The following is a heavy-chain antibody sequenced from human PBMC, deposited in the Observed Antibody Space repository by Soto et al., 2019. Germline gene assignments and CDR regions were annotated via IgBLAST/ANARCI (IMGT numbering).Heavy chain of an antibody. J-gene: IGHJ3*02. CDR2: IYPGDSDT. CDR1: GYSFTSYW. CDR3: VRLVSGSGSYNDAFDI. D-gene: IGHD3-10*01. V-gene: IGHV5-51*01. Sequence: GESLKISCKGSGYSFTSYWIGWVRQMPGKGLEWMGIIYPGDSDTRYSPSFQGQVTISADKSISTAYLQWSSLKASDTAMYYCVRLVSGSGSYNDAFDIWGQGTMVTVSS.